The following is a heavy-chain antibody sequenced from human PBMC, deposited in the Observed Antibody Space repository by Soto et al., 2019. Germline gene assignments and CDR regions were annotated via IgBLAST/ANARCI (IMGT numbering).Heavy chain of an antibody. J-gene: IGHJ3*02. D-gene: IGHD3-3*01. V-gene: IGHV3-13*01. CDR3: ARQKGGYDFWAPDAFDI. CDR2: IGTAGDT. CDR1: GFTFSNFD. Sequence: GGSLRLSCAAYGFTFSNFDMHWVRQATGKGLEWVSAIGTAGDTYYPGSVKGRFTISRENAKNSLYLQMNSLRAGDTAVYYCARQKGGYDFWAPDAFDIWGQGTMVTVSS.